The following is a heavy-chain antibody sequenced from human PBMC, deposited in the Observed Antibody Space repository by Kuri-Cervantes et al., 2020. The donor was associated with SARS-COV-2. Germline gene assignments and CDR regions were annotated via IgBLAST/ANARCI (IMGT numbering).Heavy chain of an antibody. CDR3: ARGWDYGSGSYYPRGDYGMDV. CDR1: GGSISSYY. V-gene: IGHV4-59*01. Sequence: ESLKISCDVSGGSISSYYWSWIRQPPGKGLEWIGYIYYSGSTNYNPSLKSRVTISVDTSKNQFSLKLSSVTAADTAVYYCARGWDYGSGSYYPRGDYGMDVWGQGTTVTVSS. J-gene: IGHJ6*02. D-gene: IGHD3-10*01. CDR2: IYYSGST.